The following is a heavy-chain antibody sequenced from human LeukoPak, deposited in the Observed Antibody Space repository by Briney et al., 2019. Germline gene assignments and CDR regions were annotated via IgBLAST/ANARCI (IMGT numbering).Heavy chain of an antibody. J-gene: IGHJ5*02. D-gene: IGHD3-22*01. Sequence: GGSLRLSCAASGFTFSSYWMSWVRQAPGKGLEWVANIKQDGSEKYYVDSVKGRFTISRDNAKNSLYLQMNSLRAEHTAVYYCAREDTNYYDSFDPWGQGTLVTVSS. CDR3: AREDTNYYDSFDP. CDR1: GFTFSSYW. V-gene: IGHV3-7*01. CDR2: IKQDGSEK.